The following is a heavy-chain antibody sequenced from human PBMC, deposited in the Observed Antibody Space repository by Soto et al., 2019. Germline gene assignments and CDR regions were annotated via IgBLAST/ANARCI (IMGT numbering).Heavy chain of an antibody. D-gene: IGHD4-17*01. CDR2: ISGSGEHT. CDR1: GFSFNSYS. V-gene: IGHV3-23*01. Sequence: SCAASGFSFNSYSLSWVRQAPGKGLEWVAGISGSGEHTHYADSVKGRYTISRDNSENTLSLQMNSLRAEDSAIYYCAKDRGMTTVTFDAFQSWGQGTLVTVSS. J-gene: IGHJ1*01. CDR3: AKDRGMTTVTFDAFQS.